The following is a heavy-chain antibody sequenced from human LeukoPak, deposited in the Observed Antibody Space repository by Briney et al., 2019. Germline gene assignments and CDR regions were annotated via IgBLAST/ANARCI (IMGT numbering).Heavy chain of an antibody. J-gene: IGHJ4*02. CDR2: INQGGSES. D-gene: IGHD4-11*01. CDR1: GFTFSDFW. CDR3: TKGRSNHY. Sequence: PGGSLRLSCAASGFTFSDFWMGWVRQAPGKGLEWVANINQGGSESYYVDSVKGRFTISRDNAKKSLFLQMNSLRAEDTAVYYCTKGRSNHYWGQGTLVTAST. V-gene: IGHV3-7*01.